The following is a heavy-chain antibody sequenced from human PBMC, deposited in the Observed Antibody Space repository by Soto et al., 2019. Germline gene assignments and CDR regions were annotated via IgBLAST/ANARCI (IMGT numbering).Heavy chain of an antibody. Sequence: PGESLKISCKGSGYSFTSYWIGWVRQMPGKGLEWMGIIYPGDSDTRYSPSFQGQVTISADKSISTAYLQWSSLKASDTAMYYCARHASTDIVVVPAAKAHYYYYYGMDVWGQGTTVTV. CDR1: GYSFTSYW. CDR3: ARHASTDIVVVPAAKAHYYYYYGMDV. D-gene: IGHD2-2*01. V-gene: IGHV5-51*01. CDR2: IYPGDSDT. J-gene: IGHJ6*02.